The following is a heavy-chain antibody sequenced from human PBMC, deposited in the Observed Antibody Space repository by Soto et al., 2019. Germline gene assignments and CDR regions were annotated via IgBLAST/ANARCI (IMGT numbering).Heavy chain of an antibody. CDR1: GFTFSSYA. Sequence: EVQLLESGGGLVQPGGSLRLSCAASGFTFSSYAMSWVRQAPGKGLVWVSRMYTDGSNSYYADSVRGRFTISRDNAKSTLYLQMNSLRAEDTAVYYCVRGNTGYGNFDSWGQGTLVTVSS. J-gene: IGHJ4*02. CDR2: MYTDGSNS. CDR3: VRGNTGYGNFDS. D-gene: IGHD5-12*01. V-gene: IGHV3-74*02.